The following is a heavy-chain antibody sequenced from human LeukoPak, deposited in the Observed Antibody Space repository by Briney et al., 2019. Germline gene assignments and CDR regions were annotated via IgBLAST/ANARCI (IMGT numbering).Heavy chain of an antibody. CDR3: ARDEADYDSSGYYYFDY. V-gene: IGHV3-20*04. J-gene: IGHJ4*02. CDR2: INWNGGST. CDR1: GFTFDDYG. Sequence: GGSLRLSCAASGFTFDDYGMSWVRQAPGKGLEWVSGINWNGGSTGYADSVKGRFTISRDNAKNSLYLQMNSLRAEDTALYYCARDEADYDSSGYYYFDYWGQGTLVTVSS. D-gene: IGHD3-22*01.